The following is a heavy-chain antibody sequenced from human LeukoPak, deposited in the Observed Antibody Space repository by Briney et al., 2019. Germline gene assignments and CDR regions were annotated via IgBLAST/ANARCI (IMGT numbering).Heavy chain of an antibody. CDR1: GFTVSSNY. V-gene: IGHV3-74*01. Sequence: PGRSLRLSSAASGFTVSSNYMSWVRQAPGKGLVWVSRINSDGRSTSYADSVKGRFTISRDNAKHTLYLQMNSLRAEDTAVYFCARGGLMVGAIVWGEGTLVTVSS. J-gene: IGHJ4*02. D-gene: IGHD1-26*01. CDR3: ARGGLMVGAIV. CDR2: INSDGRST.